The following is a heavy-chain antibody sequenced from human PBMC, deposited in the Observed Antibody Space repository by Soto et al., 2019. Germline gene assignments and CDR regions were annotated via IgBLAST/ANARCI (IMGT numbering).Heavy chain of an antibody. D-gene: IGHD3-10*01. CDR1: GYTFTSYA. V-gene: IGHV1-3*01. Sequence: ASVKVSCKASGYTFTSYAMHWVRQAPGQRLEWMGWINAGNGNTKYSQKFQGRVTITRDTSASTAYMELSSLRSEDTAVYYCARGLLWFGELSFVTNWFAPRGQGTLVTVSS. CDR3: ARGLLWFGELSFVTNWFAP. CDR2: INAGNGNT. J-gene: IGHJ5*02.